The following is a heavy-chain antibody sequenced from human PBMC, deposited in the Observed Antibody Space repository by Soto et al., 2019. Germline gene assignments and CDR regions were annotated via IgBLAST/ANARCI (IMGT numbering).Heavy chain of an antibody. V-gene: IGHV4-4*02. J-gene: IGHJ4*02. D-gene: IGHD2-2*01. Sequence: QVQLQESGPGLVKPSGTLSLTCAVSGDSISSSNWWTWVRQPPGKGLEWIGEIYHSGLTNSNPSLKRRVTISVDKSKNQFSLKLTSVTTADTAVYFCARVQCNSTACHVFDYWGQGALVTVSS. CDR2: IYHSGLT. CDR1: GDSISSSNW. CDR3: ARVQCNSTACHVFDY.